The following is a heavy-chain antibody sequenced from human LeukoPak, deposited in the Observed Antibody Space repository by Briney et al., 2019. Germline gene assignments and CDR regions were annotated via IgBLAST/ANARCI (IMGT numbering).Heavy chain of an antibody. CDR2: IHSGGST. V-gene: IGHV3-53*04. J-gene: IGHJ3*02. Sequence: GGSLRLSCAASGFTVSSNYMSWVRQAPGKGLEWVSVIHSGGSTYYADSVKGRFTISRHNSKNTLYLQMNSLGAEDTAVYYCARVYRYYDSSGPAAFDIWGQGTMVTVSS. CDR3: ARVYRYYDSSGPAAFDI. D-gene: IGHD3-22*01. CDR1: GFTVSSNY.